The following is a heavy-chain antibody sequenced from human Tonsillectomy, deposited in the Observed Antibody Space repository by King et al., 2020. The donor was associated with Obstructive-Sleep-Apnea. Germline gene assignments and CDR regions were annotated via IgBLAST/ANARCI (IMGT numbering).Heavy chain of an antibody. Sequence: VQLVESGGVVVQPGGSLRLSCAASGFTFDDYAMHWVRQAPGKGLEWVSLVSWDGGSTYYADSVKGRFTISRDNRKNSLHLQMNSLRAEDTALYYCVKGSISMIAGYFDYGGQGTLGTVSS. J-gene: IGHJ4*02. CDR2: VSWDGGST. V-gene: IGHV3-43D*03. D-gene: IGHD3-22*01. CDR1: GFTFDDYA. CDR3: VKGSISMIAGYFDY.